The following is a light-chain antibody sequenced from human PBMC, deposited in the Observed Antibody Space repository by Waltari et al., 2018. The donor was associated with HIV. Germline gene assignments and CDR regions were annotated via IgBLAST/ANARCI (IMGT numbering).Light chain of an antibody. Sequence: QSALTQPASVSGSPGQSITISCTGTSSDVGGYNYVSWYQQHPGKAPKPLIYEVSNRPSGISNRFSGSRSGTSASLAINDLRSEDEAEYHCAAWDDSLSGWVFGGGTNLTVL. CDR3: AAWDDSLSGWV. CDR1: SSDVGGYNY. CDR2: EVS. V-gene: IGLV2-14*01. J-gene: IGLJ3*02.